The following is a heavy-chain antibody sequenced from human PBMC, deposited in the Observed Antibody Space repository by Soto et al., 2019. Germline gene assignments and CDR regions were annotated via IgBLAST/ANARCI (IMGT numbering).Heavy chain of an antibody. CDR1: GGSFSGYY. CDR3: ARGRRHYDILTGYYHYYMDV. V-gene: IGHV4-34*01. CDR2: INHSGST. Sequence: SETLSLTCAVYGGSFSGYYWSWIRQPPGKGLEWIGEINHSGSTNYNPSLKSRVTISVDTSKNQFSLKLSSVTAADTAVYYCARGRRHYDILTGYYHYYMDVWGKGTTVTVSS. J-gene: IGHJ6*03. D-gene: IGHD3-9*01.